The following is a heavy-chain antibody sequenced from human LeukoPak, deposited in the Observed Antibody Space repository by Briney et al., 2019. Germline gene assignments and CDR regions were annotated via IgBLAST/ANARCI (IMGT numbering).Heavy chain of an antibody. CDR3: AILSKAPPWFGGNVYYHFDT. D-gene: IGHD3-16*01. CDR1: GYTISAYD. J-gene: IGHJ5*02. V-gene: IGHV1-8*01. Sequence: ASVNVSCKRSGYTISAYDVNWVRQTAGQGLEGMGWMSPDTGFSGYAQKFQGRVTMTRDTSTSTAYMELTSLRSEDTAVYFCAILSKAPPWFGGNVYYHFDTWGQGTLVTVSS. CDR2: MSPDTGFS.